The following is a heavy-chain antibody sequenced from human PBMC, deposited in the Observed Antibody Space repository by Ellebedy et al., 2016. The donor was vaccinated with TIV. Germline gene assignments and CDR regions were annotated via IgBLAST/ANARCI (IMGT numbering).Heavy chain of an antibody. Sequence: SQTLSLTXXISGDSVSSNSAAWNWIRQSPSRGLEWLGRTYYRSKWYNDYAVSVKSRITINPDTSKNQFSLQLNSVTPEDTAVYYCARDLVTIFGVVIIGGYWGQGTLVTVSS. CDR2: TYYRSKWYN. D-gene: IGHD3-3*01. CDR3: ARDLVTIFGVVIIGGY. CDR1: GDSVSSNSAA. V-gene: IGHV6-1*01. J-gene: IGHJ4*02.